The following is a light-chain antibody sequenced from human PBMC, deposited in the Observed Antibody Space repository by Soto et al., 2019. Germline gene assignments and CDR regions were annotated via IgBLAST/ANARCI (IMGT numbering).Light chain of an antibody. V-gene: IGKV3-20*01. CDR2: GAS. CDR1: QSISSTY. CDR3: QQYGGSPKYT. Sequence: EIVLTQSPGTLSLSPGERATLSRRASQSISSTYLTWYQQKPGQAPRLLIYGASSRATGIPDRFSGSGSGTDFTLTISRLEPEDFAVYYCQQYGGSPKYTFGQGTKLEIK. J-gene: IGKJ2*01.